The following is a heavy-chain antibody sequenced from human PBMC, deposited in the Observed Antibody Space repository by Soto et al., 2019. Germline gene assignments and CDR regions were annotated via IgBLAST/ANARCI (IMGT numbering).Heavy chain of an antibody. CDR2: VDGSGGDT. J-gene: IGHJ4*02. D-gene: IGHD2-8*01. CDR3: AKEIFAAAYAATSAFDL. CDR1: GFTFSSHA. Sequence: GGSLRLSCAASGFTFSSHAMGWLRQTPGTGPEWVAFVDGSGGDTFYADSVKGRLIISRDNSDNSLYLHMNSLRAGDTGRYFCAKEIFAAAYAATSAFDLWGQGTLVTVSS. V-gene: IGHV3-23*01.